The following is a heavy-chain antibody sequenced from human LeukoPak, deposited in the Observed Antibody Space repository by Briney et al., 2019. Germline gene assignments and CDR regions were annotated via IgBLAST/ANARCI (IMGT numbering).Heavy chain of an antibody. Sequence: GASVKVSCKASGGTFSNYAINWVRPAPGQGLEWMGEIIPIFGTTKNAHKFQGRVTINADESTHTPYMGLSSVRSEDRAVYYCAREGATTPDAFDIWGQGTMVTVSS. CDR1: GGTFSNYA. J-gene: IGHJ3*02. CDR2: IIPIFGTT. CDR3: AREGATTPDAFDI. V-gene: IGHV1-69*13. D-gene: IGHD1-1*01.